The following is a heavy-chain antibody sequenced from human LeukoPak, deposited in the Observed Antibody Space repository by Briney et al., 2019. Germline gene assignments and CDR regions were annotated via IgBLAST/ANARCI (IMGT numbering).Heavy chain of an antibody. J-gene: IGHJ4*02. D-gene: IGHD3-3*01. CDR3: AREGSDFWSGYSKGYFDY. V-gene: IGHV3-48*01. CDR1: GFTFSSYN. CDR2: IGSGVSTR. Sequence: GGSLRLSCAVSGFTFSSYNMNWVRRAPGKGLEWVSYIGSGVSTRYYADSVKGRFTISRDNGKHSLYLQMNSLRAEDTAVYYCAREGSDFWSGYSKGYFDYWGQGTLVTVSS.